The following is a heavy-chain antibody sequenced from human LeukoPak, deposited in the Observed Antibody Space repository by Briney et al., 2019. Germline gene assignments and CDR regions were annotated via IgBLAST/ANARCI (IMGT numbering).Heavy chain of an antibody. CDR2: INSDGSST. CDR3: ARVPYCSSSSCYSWFDP. V-gene: IGHV3-74*01. Sequence: GGSLRLSCAASGFTFSNFWMHWVRQAPGKGLVWVSRINSDGSSTNYADSVKGRFTISRDNAKNTLYLQMNSLRAEDTAVYYCARVPYCSSSSCYSWFDPWGQGTLVTVSS. J-gene: IGHJ5*02. CDR1: GFTFSNFW. D-gene: IGHD2-2*01.